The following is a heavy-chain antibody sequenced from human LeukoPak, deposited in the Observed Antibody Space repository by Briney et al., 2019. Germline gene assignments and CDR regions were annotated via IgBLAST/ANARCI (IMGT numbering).Heavy chain of an antibody. Sequence: GGSLRLSCEVSGFSFSNSWMHWLRQPPGKGLVWVSRINPDGSSTNYADSVEGRFTISRDNAKSTLYLQMNSLRVEDTAVYYCASSPSGYWWNFDCWGQGTLVTVSS. V-gene: IGHV3-74*01. CDR2: INPDGSST. CDR1: GFSFSNSW. D-gene: IGHD3-22*01. J-gene: IGHJ4*02. CDR3: ASSPSGYWWNFDC.